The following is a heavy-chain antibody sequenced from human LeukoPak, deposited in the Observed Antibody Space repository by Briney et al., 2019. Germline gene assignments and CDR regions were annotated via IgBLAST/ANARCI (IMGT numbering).Heavy chain of an antibody. CDR3: ARGGVAATSWFDP. D-gene: IGHD2-15*01. CDR2: IDPSDSYT. V-gene: IGHV5-10-1*01. Sequence: GESLKISCKGSGYSFTSYWISWVRQMPGKGLEWMGRIDPSDSYTNYSPSFQGHVTISADKSISTAYLQWSSLKASDTAMYYYARGGVAATSWFDPWGQGTLVTVSS. J-gene: IGHJ5*02. CDR1: GYSFTSYW.